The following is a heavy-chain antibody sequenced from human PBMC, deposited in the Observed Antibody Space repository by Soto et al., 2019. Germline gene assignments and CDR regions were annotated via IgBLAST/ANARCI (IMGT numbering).Heavy chain of an antibody. J-gene: IGHJ6*02. D-gene: IGHD3-10*01. CDR2: IYYSGST. V-gene: IGHV4-39*01. Sequence: SETLSLTCTVSGGSISSDSYYWGWIRQPPGKGLEWIGSIYYSGSTYYTPSLKSRVTISVDTSKNQFSLKLSSVTAADTAVYYCARVVKRITMVRGVRGYYYYGMDVWGQGTTVTVSS. CDR1: GGSISSDSYY. CDR3: ARVVKRITMVRGVRGYYYYGMDV.